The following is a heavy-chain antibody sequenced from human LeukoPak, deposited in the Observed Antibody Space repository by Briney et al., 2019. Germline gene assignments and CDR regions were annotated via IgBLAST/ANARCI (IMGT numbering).Heavy chain of an antibody. CDR3: ARDLTYYYDSSGYYYSRGYFDY. Sequence: PGGSLRLSCAASGFTFSSYKMNWVRQAPGKGLEWVSYISSSGSTVYYADSVKGRFTISRDNAKNSLYLQMNSLRDEDTAVYYCARDLTYYYDSSGYYYSRGYFDYWGQGTLVTVSS. J-gene: IGHJ4*02. V-gene: IGHV3-48*03. CDR2: ISSSGSTV. CDR1: GFTFSSYK. D-gene: IGHD3-22*01.